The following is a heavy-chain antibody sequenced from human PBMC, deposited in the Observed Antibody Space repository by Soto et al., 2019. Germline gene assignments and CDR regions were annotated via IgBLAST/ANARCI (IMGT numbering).Heavy chain of an antibody. CDR3: ARNPPPAAGTHCSGGSRHNDY. Sequence: QVQLVQSGAEVKKPGSSVKVSCKASGGTFSSYTISWVRQAPGQGLAWMGRIIPILGIANYAQKCHGRVTITADKTTSQAYREVNRLLCEDTAVYYCARNPPPAAGTHCSGGSRHNDYWGQGTLVTVSS. J-gene: IGHJ4*02. CDR2: IIPILGIA. V-gene: IGHV1-69*02. CDR1: GGTFSSYT. D-gene: IGHD2-15*01.